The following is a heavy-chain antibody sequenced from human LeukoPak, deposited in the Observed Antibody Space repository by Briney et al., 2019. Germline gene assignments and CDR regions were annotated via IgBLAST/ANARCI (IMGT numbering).Heavy chain of an antibody. CDR3: ARGLSGELVLFDP. V-gene: IGHV4-34*01. D-gene: IGHD3-16*01. CDR2: INHSGST. CDR1: GFTFSSYA. J-gene: IGHJ5*02. Sequence: PGGSLRLSCTASGFTFSSYAMSWIRQPPGKGLEWIGEINHSGSTNYNPSLKSRVTISVDTSKNQFSLKLSSVTAADTAVYYCARGLSGELVLFDPWGQGTLVTVSS.